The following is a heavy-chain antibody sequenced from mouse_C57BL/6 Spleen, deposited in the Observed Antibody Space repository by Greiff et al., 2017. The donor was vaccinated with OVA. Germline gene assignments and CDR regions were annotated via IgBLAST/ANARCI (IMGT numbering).Heavy chain of an antibody. CDR1: GFTFSDYY. CDR2: ISNGGGST. Sequence: EVQVVESGGGLVQPGGSLKLSCAASGFTFSDYYMYWVRQTPEKRLEWVAYISNGGGSTYYPDTVKGRFTSSRDNAKNTLYLQMSRLKSEDTAMYYCARHNDGYFAYWGQGTLVTVSA. V-gene: IGHV5-12*01. D-gene: IGHD2-3*01. J-gene: IGHJ3*01. CDR3: ARHNDGYFAY.